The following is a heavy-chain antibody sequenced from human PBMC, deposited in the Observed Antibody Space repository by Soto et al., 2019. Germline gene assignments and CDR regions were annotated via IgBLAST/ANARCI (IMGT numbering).Heavy chain of an antibody. J-gene: IGHJ4*02. CDR2: IIPMVGMA. V-gene: IGHV1-69*02. CDR3: ATNYGSGSTHFDD. Sequence: QVQLVQSGAEVKKPGSSVKVSCTASGDTFSRYTLSWVRQAPGQGLEWMGRIIPMVGMASYAQKFQGRVTITADKSTSTAYMQLSRLRSEDTALYYCATNYGSGSTHFDDWGQGTLVTVSS. D-gene: IGHD3-10*01. CDR1: GDTFSRYT.